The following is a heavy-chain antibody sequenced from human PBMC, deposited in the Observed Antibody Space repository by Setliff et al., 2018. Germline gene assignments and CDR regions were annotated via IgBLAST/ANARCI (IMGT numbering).Heavy chain of an antibody. CDR3: AGGGRYCGGDCYQDDAFDI. D-gene: IGHD2-21*02. CDR1: GGSFSDYY. Sequence: TLSLTCEVSGGSFSDYYWSWIRQSPGKGLEWLGDFNRTRKIDYSPSLKSRLTISVDTSKKQFSLHLNSVTAADTAMYYCAGGGRYCGGDCYQDDAFDIWGQGTMGT. V-gene: IGHV4-34*01. CDR2: FNRTRKI. J-gene: IGHJ3*02.